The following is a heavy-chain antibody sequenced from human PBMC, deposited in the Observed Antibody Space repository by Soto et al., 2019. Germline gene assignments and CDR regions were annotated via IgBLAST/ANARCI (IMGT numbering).Heavy chain of an antibody. V-gene: IGHV4-34*01. J-gene: IGHJ6*02. CDR1: GGSFSGYY. Sequence: SETLSLTYAVYGGSFSGYYWSWIRQPPGKGLEWIGEINHSGSTNYNPSLKSRVTISVDTSKNQFSLKLSSVTAADTAVYYCARGRSHYGYSYGLPPLNHSSCGMDFWCQGTTVTVSS. CDR3: ARGRSHYGYSYGLPPLNHSSCGMDF. D-gene: IGHD5-18*01. CDR2: INHSGST.